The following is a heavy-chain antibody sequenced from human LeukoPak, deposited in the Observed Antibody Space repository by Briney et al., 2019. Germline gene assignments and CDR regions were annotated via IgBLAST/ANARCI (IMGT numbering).Heavy chain of an antibody. CDR2: IRRGSNGYTT. J-gene: IGHJ3*02. CDR3: TRDGGEGGNSAIDI. V-gene: IGHV3-72*01. Sequence: GGSLRLSCAASGFSFSDYILDWVRQAPGKGLEWVGRIRRGSNGYTTEYAASVKGRFIISRDDSQNSLYLHMNSLKTEDTAVYHCTRDGGEGGNSAIDIWGQGTMVTVSS. D-gene: IGHD4-23*01. CDR1: GFSFSDYI.